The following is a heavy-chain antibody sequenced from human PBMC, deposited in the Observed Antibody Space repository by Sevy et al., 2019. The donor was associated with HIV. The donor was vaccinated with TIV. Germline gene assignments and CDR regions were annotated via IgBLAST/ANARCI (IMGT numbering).Heavy chain of an antibody. CDR1: GGIFRSNA. D-gene: IGHD3-10*01. V-gene: IGHV1-69*13. CDR3: ARDKNYYVSGSFDY. CDR2: IIAVFGTT. Sequence: ASVKVSCKASGGIFRSNAISWVRQAPGQGLEWMGGIIAVFGTTHYAQKFQGRVTITADESRSTAYMELSRLKSEDTAVYYCARDKNYYVSGSFDYWGQGSQVTVSS. J-gene: IGHJ4*01.